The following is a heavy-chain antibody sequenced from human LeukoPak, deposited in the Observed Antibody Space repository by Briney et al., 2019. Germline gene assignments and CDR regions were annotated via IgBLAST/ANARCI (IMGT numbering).Heavy chain of an antibody. CDR1: GFTFSSYA. CDR3: AKVTKTMAGFVFDY. J-gene: IGHJ4*02. V-gene: IGHV3-30*18. D-gene: IGHD6-19*01. Sequence: GGSLRLSCAASGFTFSSYAMHWVRQAPGKGLEWVAGISYDGSNKYYVDSVKGRFTISRDNSKNTLYLQMNSLRAEDTAVYYCAKVTKTMAGFVFDYWGQGTLVTVSS. CDR2: ISYDGSNK.